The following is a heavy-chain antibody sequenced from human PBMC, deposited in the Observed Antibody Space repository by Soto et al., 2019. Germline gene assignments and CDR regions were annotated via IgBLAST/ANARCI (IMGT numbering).Heavy chain of an antibody. V-gene: IGHV3-30-3*01. D-gene: IGHD4-17*01. J-gene: IGHJ4*02. CDR1: GFTFSSYA. CDR2: ISYDGSNK. CDR3: ARDRVDYGDYEVFDY. Sequence: QVQLVESGGGVVQPGRSLRLSCAASGFTFSSYAMHWVRQAPGKGLEWVAVISYDGSNKYYADSVKGRFTISRDNSKNTPYLQMNSLRAEDTAVYYCARDRVDYGDYEVFDYWGQGTLVTVSS.